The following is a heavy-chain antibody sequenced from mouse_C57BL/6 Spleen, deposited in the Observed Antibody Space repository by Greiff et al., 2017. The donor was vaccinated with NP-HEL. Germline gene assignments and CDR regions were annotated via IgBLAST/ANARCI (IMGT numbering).Heavy chain of an antibody. CDR1: GYTFTSYW. V-gene: IGHV1-50*01. CDR3: ARDYGSSLFDY. Sequence: VQLQQPGAELVKPGASVKLSCKASGYTFTSYWMQWVKQRPGQGLEWIGEIDPSDSYPNSNQKFKGKATLTVDTSSSTAYMQLSSLTSEDSAVYYCARDYGSSLFDYWGQGTTLTVSS. CDR2: IDPSDSYP. J-gene: IGHJ2*01. D-gene: IGHD1-1*01.